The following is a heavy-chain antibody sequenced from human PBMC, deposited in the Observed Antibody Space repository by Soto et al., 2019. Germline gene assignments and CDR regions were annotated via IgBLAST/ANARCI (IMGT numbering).Heavy chain of an antibody. Sequence: EVQLVESGGGLVKPGGSLRLSCAASGFTFSSYRMNWVRQAPGKGLEWVSSISSSSSYIYYADSVKGRFTISRDNAKNPLYLQMNRLRAEDTAVYYCARDHSLVAATVSHYYGMDFWGQGTTVTVSS. CDR1: GFTFSSYR. CDR3: ARDHSLVAATVSHYYGMDF. J-gene: IGHJ6*02. D-gene: IGHD2-15*01. V-gene: IGHV3-21*01. CDR2: ISSSSSYI.